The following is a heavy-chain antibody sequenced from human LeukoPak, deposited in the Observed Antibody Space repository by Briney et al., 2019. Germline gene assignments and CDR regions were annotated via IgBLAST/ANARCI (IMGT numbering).Heavy chain of an antibody. D-gene: IGHD3-22*01. J-gene: IGHJ4*02. CDR1: GGSISSSSYY. Sequence: TSETLSLTCTVSGGSISSSSYYWGWIRQPPGKGLEWIGSIYYSGSTYYTPSLKSRVTISVDTSKNQFSLKLSSVTAADTAVYYCARQDHITMIVVVSFDYWGQGTLVTVSS. CDR3: ARQDHITMIVVVSFDY. CDR2: IYYSGST. V-gene: IGHV4-39*01.